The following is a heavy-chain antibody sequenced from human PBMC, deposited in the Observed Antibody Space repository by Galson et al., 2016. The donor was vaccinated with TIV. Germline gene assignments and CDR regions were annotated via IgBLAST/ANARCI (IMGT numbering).Heavy chain of an antibody. CDR2: IIPIFDTT. CDR1: GGTFSTYA. V-gene: IGHV1-69*13. Sequence: SVKVSCKASGGTFSTYAISWVRQAPGQGLEWMGGIIPIFDTTNYAEKFQGRVTITADESTSTAYMELSSPRSEDTAIYSCALTYCGGDCYPPGGMDVWGQGTTVTVSS. D-gene: IGHD2-21*02. CDR3: ALTYCGGDCYPPGGMDV. J-gene: IGHJ6*02.